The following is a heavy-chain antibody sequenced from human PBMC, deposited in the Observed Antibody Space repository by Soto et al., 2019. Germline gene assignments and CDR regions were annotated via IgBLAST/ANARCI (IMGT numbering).Heavy chain of an antibody. CDR1: GGSISTSSSTYY. CDR3: ARHPSDFWFDP. CDR2: FFYSGKS. D-gene: IGHD2-21*02. V-gene: IGHV4-39*01. Sequence: PSETLSLTCSVSGGSISTSSSTYYWGWMRQPPGKGLEWIASFFYSGKSFYNPSLKSRVTMSVDTSKNQFSLKLSSVTAADTAVYYCARHPSDFWFDPWGQGTQVTVSS. J-gene: IGHJ5*02.